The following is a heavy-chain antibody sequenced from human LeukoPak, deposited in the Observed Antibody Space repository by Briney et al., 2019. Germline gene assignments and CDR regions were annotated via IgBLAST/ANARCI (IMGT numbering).Heavy chain of an antibody. CDR2: IYTSGST. J-gene: IGHJ4*02. CDR1: GGSFSGSYY. V-gene: IGHV4-61*02. D-gene: IGHD3-10*01. CDR3: ARDAWFGAGRTFAY. Sequence: PSETLSLTCSVYGGSFSGSYYWSWIRQPAGKGLEWIGRIYTSGSTNYIPSLKSRLTISVDTSKDQFSLRLSSVTAADTAVYYCARDAWFGAGRTFAYWGQGTLVTVSS.